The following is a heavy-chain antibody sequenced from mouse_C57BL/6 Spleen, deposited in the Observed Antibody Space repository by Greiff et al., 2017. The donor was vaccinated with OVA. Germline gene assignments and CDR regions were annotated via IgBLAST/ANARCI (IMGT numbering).Heavy chain of an antibody. D-gene: IGHD1-1*01. CDR3: ARQDSRVFAY. Sequence: VQLQQSGAELVRPGSSVKLSCKASGYTFTSYWMDWVKQRPGQGLEWIGNIYPSDSETHYNQKFKDKATLTVDKSSSTAYMQLSSLTSEDSAVYYCARQDSRVFAYWGQGTLVTVSA. V-gene: IGHV1-61*01. CDR1: GYTFTSYW. CDR2: IYPSDSET. J-gene: IGHJ3*01.